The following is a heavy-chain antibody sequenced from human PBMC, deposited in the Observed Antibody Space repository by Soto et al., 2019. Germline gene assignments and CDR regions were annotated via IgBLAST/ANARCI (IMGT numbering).Heavy chain of an antibody. D-gene: IGHD2-15*01. Sequence: QGQLVQSGGEVKKPGASVKVSCQASGYTFSDYAISWVRQAPGQGLEGMGWISASTRNTDQAQNFQGRVIMTLDTSTNTAYMELRSLRSDDTAVYYCVRCYCSVGSCFACWHFDLWGRGTLVTVSS. CDR2: ISASTRNT. CDR1: GYTFSDYA. CDR3: VRCYCSVGSCFACWHFDL. J-gene: IGHJ2*01. V-gene: IGHV1-18*01.